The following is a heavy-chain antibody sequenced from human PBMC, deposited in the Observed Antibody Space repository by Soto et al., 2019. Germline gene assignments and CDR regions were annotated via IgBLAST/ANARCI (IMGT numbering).Heavy chain of an antibody. J-gene: IGHJ5*02. CDR2: IYSGGST. D-gene: IGHD3-10*01. CDR1: GFTVSSNY. Sequence: EVQLVESGGGLVQPGGSLRLSCAASGFTVSSNYMSWVRQAPGKGLEWVSVIYSGGSTYYADSVKGRFTISRDNSKNTLYLQMNSLRAEDTAVYYCARENDLRGVGWFDPWGQGTLVTVSS. CDR3: ARENDLRGVGWFDP. V-gene: IGHV3-66*01.